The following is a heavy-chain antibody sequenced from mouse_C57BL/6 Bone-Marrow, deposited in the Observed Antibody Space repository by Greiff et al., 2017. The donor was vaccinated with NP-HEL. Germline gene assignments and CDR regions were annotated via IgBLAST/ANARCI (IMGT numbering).Heavy chain of an antibody. CDR2: IDPSDSYT. CDR1: GYTFTSYW. J-gene: IGHJ2*01. Sequence: VQLQQPGAELVKPGASVKLSCKASGYTFTSYWMQWVKQRPGQGLEWIGEIDPSDSYTNYNQKFKGKATLTVDTSSSTAYMQLSSLTSEDSAVYYCARDPFDYWGQGTTLTVSS. V-gene: IGHV1-50*01. CDR3: ARDPFDY.